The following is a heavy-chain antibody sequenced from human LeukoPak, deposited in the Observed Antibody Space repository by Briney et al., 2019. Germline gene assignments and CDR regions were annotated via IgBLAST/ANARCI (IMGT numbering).Heavy chain of an antibody. J-gene: IGHJ5*02. Sequence: SETLSLTCTVPGVSVNTYYWSWIRQTPGKGLEWIGFIYTSGSINYNPSLKSRVTISVDTSKNQFSLKLSSVTAADTAVYYCARLSYDFWSGYLSPWGQGTLVTVSS. CDR1: GVSVNTYY. D-gene: IGHD3-3*01. CDR3: ARLSYDFWSGYLSP. V-gene: IGHV4-4*09. CDR2: IYTSGSI.